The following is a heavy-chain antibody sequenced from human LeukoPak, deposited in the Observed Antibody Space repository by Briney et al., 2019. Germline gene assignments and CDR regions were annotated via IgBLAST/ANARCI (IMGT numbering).Heavy chain of an antibody. V-gene: IGHV3-21*01. CDR1: GFTFSSYS. J-gene: IGHJ4*02. CDR2: ISSSSSYI. CDR3: ARVQYEIGYYYGSGSYYNDY. Sequence: GGSLRLSCAASGFTFSSYSMNWVRQAPGKGLEWVSSISSSSSYIYYADSVKGRFTISRDNAKNSLYLQMNSLRAEDTAVYYCARVQYEIGYYYGSGSYYNDYWGQGTLVTVSS. D-gene: IGHD3-10*01.